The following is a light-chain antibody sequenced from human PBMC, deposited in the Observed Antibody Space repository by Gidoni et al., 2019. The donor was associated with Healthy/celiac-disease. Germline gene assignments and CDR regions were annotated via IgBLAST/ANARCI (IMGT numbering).Light chain of an antibody. CDR2: WAS. J-gene: IGKJ1*01. CDR3: QQYYSTPQT. CDR1: QSVLYSSNNKNY. Sequence: DIVMTQSPDSLPVSLGERATINCKSRQSVLYSSNNKNYLAWYQQKPGKPPKLLIYWASTRESGVPDRFSGSGSGTDFTLTISSLQAEDVAVYYCQQYYSTPQTFGQGTKLEIK. V-gene: IGKV4-1*01.